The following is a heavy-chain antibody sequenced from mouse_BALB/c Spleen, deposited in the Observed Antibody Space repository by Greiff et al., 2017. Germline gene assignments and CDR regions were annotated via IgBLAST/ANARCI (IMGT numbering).Heavy chain of an antibody. CDR2: ISSGGGST. V-gene: IGHV5-12-1*01. J-gene: IGHJ4*01. CDR3: ARHGGDAMDY. Sequence: EVKVVESGGGLVKPGGSLKLSCAASGFAFSSYDMSWVRQTPEKRLEWVAYISSGGGSTYYPDTVKGRFTISRDNAKNTLYLQMSSLKSEDTAMYYCARHGGDAMDYWGQGTSVTVSS. CDR1: GFAFSSYD.